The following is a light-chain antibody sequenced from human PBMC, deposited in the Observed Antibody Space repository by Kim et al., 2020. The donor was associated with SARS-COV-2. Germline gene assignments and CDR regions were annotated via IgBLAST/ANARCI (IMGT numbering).Light chain of an antibody. J-gene: IGKJ1*01. Sequence: SVSPGERATLSCRASQSVSTNLAWYQQKRGQAPRLLIYDASTRATGIPARFSGSGSGTGFTLTISSLQSEDLAVYYCQQYNDWWTFGQGTKVDIK. CDR3: QQYNDWWT. V-gene: IGKV3-15*01. CDR1: QSVSTN. CDR2: DAS.